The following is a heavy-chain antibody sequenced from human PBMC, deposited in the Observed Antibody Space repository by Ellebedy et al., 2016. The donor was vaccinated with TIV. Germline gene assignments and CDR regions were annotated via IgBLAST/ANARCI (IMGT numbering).Heavy chain of an antibody. CDR3: AKPKYTWNVNDY. CDR2: TTGIGGAT. D-gene: IGHD1-1*01. V-gene: IGHV3-23*01. CDR1: GFTFSSYA. J-gene: IGHJ4*02. Sequence: GGSLRLXXVASGFTFSSYAMHWVRQAPGKGLEWVASTTGIGGATYTADSVKGRFTISRDNSKNTLYLQMNSLRAEDAAVYYCAKPKYTWNVNDYWGQGTLVTVSS.